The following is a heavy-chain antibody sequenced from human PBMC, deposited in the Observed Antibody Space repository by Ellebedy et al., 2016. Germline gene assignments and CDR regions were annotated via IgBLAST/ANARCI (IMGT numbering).Heavy chain of an antibody. CDR3: YYGHYSGY. CDR1: GFAFRNFF. CDR2: ISGGGDIT. D-gene: IGHD4-17*01. J-gene: IGHJ4*02. Sequence: GESLKISXVASGFAFRNFFMTWVRQAPGGGLEWVSTISGGGDITVPADSVKGRFTISRDNSRNTLYLQMNSLRAEDTAVYYCYYGHYSGYWGQGTLVTVSS. V-gene: IGHV3-23*01.